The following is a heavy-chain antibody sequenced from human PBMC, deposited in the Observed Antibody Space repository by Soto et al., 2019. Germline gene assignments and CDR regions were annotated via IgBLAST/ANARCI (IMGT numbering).Heavy chain of an antibody. D-gene: IGHD4-17*01. CDR2: IYSGGST. V-gene: IGHV3-53*01. CDR3: ARARITRMTTVTTNYGMDV. Sequence: XGSLRLSCSASGFTVSSNYMSWVRQAPGKGLEWVSVIYSGGSTYYADSVKGRFTISRDNSKNTLYLQMNSLRAEDTAVYYCARARITRMTTVTTNYGMDVWGQGTTVTVSS. CDR1: GFTVSSNY. J-gene: IGHJ6*02.